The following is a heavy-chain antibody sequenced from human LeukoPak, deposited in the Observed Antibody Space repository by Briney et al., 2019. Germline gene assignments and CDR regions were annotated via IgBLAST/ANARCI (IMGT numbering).Heavy chain of an antibody. Sequence: SQTLSLTCTVSGGSISSGDYYWSWIRQHPGKGLEWIGYIFHSGSTNYNPSLKSRVTISVDTSKNQFSLKLSSVTAADTAVYYCASLDSSGYYGLDYWGQGTLVTVSS. D-gene: IGHD3-22*01. V-gene: IGHV4-31*03. J-gene: IGHJ4*02. CDR1: GGSISSGDYY. CDR2: IFHSGST. CDR3: ASLDSSGYYGLDY.